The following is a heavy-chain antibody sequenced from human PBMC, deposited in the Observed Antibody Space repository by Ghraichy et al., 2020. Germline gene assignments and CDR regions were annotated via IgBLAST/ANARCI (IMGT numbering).Heavy chain of an antibody. Sequence: SETLSLTCAVYGGSFSGYYWSWIRQPPGKGLEWIGEINHSGSTNYNPSLKSRVTISVDTSKNQFSLKLSSVTAADTAVYYCARVGLWSNPIAVAEHPHPLAYWGQGTLVTVSS. CDR3: ARVGLWSNPIAVAEHPHPLAY. CDR2: INHSGST. CDR1: GGSFSGYY. J-gene: IGHJ4*02. D-gene: IGHD6-19*01. V-gene: IGHV4-34*01.